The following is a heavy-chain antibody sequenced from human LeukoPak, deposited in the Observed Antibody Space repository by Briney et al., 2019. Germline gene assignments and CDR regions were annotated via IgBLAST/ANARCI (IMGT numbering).Heavy chain of an antibody. J-gene: IGHJ4*02. CDR1: GLTFSSYG. CDR3: ASDTGFYESSGYYPFDF. Sequence: GGSLRLSCAASGLTFSSYGMHWVRQAPGKGLEWVAFIRYDGSNKYYADSVKGRFTISRDNSKNTLSLQMNSLRTEDTAVYYCASDTGFYESSGYYPFDFWGQGTLVTISS. CDR2: IRYDGSNK. D-gene: IGHD3-22*01. V-gene: IGHV3-30*02.